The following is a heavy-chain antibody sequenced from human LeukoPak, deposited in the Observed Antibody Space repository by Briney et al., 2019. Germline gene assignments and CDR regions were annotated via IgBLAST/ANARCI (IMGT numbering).Heavy chain of an antibody. CDR2: INPNSGGT. Sequence: GASVKVSCKASGYTFTGYYMYWVRQAPGQGLEWMGWINPNSGGTNYAQKFQGRVTMTRDTSISTAYMELSRLRSDDTAVYYCARDRTAMVYHYYYMDVWGKGTTVTVSS. V-gene: IGHV1-2*02. CDR1: GYTFTGYY. CDR3: ARDRTAMVYHYYYMDV. J-gene: IGHJ6*03. D-gene: IGHD5-18*01.